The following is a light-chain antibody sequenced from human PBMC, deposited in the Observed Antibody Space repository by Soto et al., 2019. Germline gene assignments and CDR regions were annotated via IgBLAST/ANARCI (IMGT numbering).Light chain of an antibody. CDR2: HAS. Sequence: DIQMTQSPSTLSASVLDRLTITCRASQSISTSLTWYQQKPGKAPKLLIYHASSLGSGVPSRFSGSASGTDFTLTISSLQPEDFATYYCLQDNEYPITFGQGTRLEIK. V-gene: IGKV1-5*01. CDR3: LQDNEYPIT. J-gene: IGKJ5*01. CDR1: QSISTS.